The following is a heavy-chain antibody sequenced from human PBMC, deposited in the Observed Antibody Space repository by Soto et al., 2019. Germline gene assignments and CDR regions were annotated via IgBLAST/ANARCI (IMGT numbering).Heavy chain of an antibody. CDR3: ARPIYYDSVSYWYFDL. CDR2: IIPIFGTA. J-gene: IGHJ2*01. V-gene: IGHV1-69*01. D-gene: IGHD3-22*01. Sequence: QVQLVQSGAEVKKPGSSVKVSCKSSGSTFSSYAISWVRQAPGQGLEWMGGIIPIFGTANYAQKFQGRVTVTADEATSTAYLELSSLRSEDTAVYYCARPIYYDSVSYWYFDLWGRGTLVTVSS. CDR1: GSTFSSYA.